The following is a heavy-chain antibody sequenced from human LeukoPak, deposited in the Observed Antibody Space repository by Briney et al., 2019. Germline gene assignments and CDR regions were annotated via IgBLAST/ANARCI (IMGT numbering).Heavy chain of an antibody. CDR3: ARDGWDDSSGFDY. V-gene: IGHV3-30*04. D-gene: IGHD3-22*01. CDR1: GFTFSSYA. J-gene: IGHJ4*02. CDR2: ISYDGSNK. Sequence: GGSLRLSCAGSGFTFSSYAMHWVRQAPGKGLEWVAVISYDGSNKYYADSVKGRFTISRDNSKNTLYLQMNSLRAEDTAVYYCARDGWDDSSGFDYWGQGTLVTVSS.